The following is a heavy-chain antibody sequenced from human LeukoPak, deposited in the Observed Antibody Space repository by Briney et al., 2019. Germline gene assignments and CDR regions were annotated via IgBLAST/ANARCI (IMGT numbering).Heavy chain of an antibody. Sequence: ASVKVSCKASGYTFTSYYMHWVRQAPGQGLEWMGIINPSGGSTSYAQRFQGRVTMTRDTSTSTVYMELSSLRSEDTAVYYCARDRIAVAGTLFGAFDIWGQETMVTVSS. CDR2: INPSGGST. CDR3: ARDRIAVAGTLFGAFDI. J-gene: IGHJ3*02. D-gene: IGHD6-19*01. V-gene: IGHV1-46*03. CDR1: GYTFTSYY.